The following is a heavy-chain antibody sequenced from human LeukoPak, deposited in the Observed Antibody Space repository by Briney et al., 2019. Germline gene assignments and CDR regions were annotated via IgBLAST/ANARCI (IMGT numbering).Heavy chain of an antibody. V-gene: IGHV3-23*01. D-gene: IGHD2-2*01. CDR3: AKRESSSLRVYYFDY. J-gene: IGHJ4*02. CDR1: GFSFSRYA. Sequence: GGSLRLSCAASGFSFSRYALSWVRHAPGKGLEWVSAVSGSGGSTYYADSVKGRFTISRDNSKNTLYLQMNSLRAEDTAVYYCAKRESSSLRVYYFDYWGQGTLVTVSS. CDR2: VSGSGGST.